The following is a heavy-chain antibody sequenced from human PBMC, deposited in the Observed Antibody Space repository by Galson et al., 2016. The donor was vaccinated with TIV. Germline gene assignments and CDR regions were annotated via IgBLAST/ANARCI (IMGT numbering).Heavy chain of an antibody. Sequence: SLRLSCAASGFTFNTYTMDWVRQAPGKGLEWVSVINVSGDRTYYADSVKGRFTVSRDNSKNTLYLQMNNLRAEDTGIYYCARDRITYTLRGAFNLWGQGTWVTVSS. V-gene: IGHV3-23*01. CDR2: INVSGDRT. D-gene: IGHD3-10*01. J-gene: IGHJ3*01. CDR3: ARDRITYTLRGAFNL. CDR1: GFTFNTYT.